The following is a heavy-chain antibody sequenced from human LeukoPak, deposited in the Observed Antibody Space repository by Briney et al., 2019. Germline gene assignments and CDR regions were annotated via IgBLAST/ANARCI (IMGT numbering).Heavy chain of an antibody. CDR1: GFTFSSYG. D-gene: IGHD1-26*01. CDR3: AKSHLPNSYSGTYYCDY. V-gene: IGHV3-30*02. J-gene: IGHJ4*02. Sequence: PGGSLRLSCAASGFTFSSYGMHWVRQAPAKGLEWVVFIRYDESKTFYGDSVKGRFTVSRDNSKNTLYLQMNSLRAEGTAVYYCAKSHLPNSYSGTYYCDYWGQGTQVTVSS. CDR2: IRYDESKT.